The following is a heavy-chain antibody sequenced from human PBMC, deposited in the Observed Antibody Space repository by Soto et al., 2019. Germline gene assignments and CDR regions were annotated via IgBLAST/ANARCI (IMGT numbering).Heavy chain of an antibody. Sequence: PGESLKISCKGSGYSFTSYWISWVRQMPGKGLEWMGRIDPSDSYTSYSPSFQGHVTISADKSISTAYLQWSSLKASDTAMYYCARHWFYSSGIFDYWGQGTLVTVSS. CDR2: IDPSDSYT. J-gene: IGHJ4*02. D-gene: IGHD6-19*01. V-gene: IGHV5-10-1*01. CDR3: ARHWFYSSGIFDY. CDR1: GYSFTSYW.